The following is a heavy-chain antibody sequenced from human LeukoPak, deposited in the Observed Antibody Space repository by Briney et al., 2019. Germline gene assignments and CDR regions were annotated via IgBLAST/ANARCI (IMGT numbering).Heavy chain of an antibody. Sequence: PSETLSLTCAVYGGSFSGYYWSWIRQPPGKGLEWIGEINHSGSTNYNPSLKSQVTMSVDTSKNQFSLKLSSVTAADTAVYYCARVDTAMGVFDYWGQGTLVTVSS. J-gene: IGHJ4*02. CDR3: ARVDTAMGVFDY. CDR2: INHSGST. CDR1: GGSFSGYY. D-gene: IGHD5-18*01. V-gene: IGHV4-34*01.